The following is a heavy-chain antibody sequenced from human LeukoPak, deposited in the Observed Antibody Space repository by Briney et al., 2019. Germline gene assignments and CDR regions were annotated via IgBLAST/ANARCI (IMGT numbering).Heavy chain of an antibody. D-gene: IGHD2-15*01. CDR1: GFTFSSYS. Sequence: GGSLRLSCAASGFTFSSYSMNWVRQAPGKGLEWVSSISSSSSYIYYADSVKGRFTISRDNAKNSLYPQMNSLRAEDAAVYYCARGGARSCYDYWGQGTLVTVSS. CDR3: ARGGARSCYDY. CDR2: ISSSSSYI. J-gene: IGHJ4*02. V-gene: IGHV3-21*01.